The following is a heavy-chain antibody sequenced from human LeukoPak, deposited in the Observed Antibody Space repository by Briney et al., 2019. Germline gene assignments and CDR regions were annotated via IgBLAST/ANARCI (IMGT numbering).Heavy chain of an antibody. CDR1: GFTYNSYA. V-gene: IGHV3-23*01. CDR2: ISGSGGST. CDR3: AKDSDYGDYVSED. D-gene: IGHD4-17*01. Sequence: GGSLRLSCAASGFTYNSYAKGWDRHAPGEGLEWRSSISGSGGSTYYADSVKGRFTISRDNSKNTLYLQMNSLRAEDTAVYYCAKDSDYGDYVSEDWGQGTLVTVSS. J-gene: IGHJ4*02.